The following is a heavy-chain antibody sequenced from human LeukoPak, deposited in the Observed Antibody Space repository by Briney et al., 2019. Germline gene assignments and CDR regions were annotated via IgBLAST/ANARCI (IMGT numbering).Heavy chain of an antibody. CDR1: GDSISSGDYY. J-gene: IGHJ4*02. Sequence: KSSETLSLTCTVSGDSISSGDYYWSWIRQPAGKGLEWIGRISSSGSTNYNPSLKSRVTISVDTSKNQFSLKLSSVTAADTAVYYCARDGYDFWSGYFYYFDYWGQGTLVTVSS. D-gene: IGHD3-3*01. CDR3: ARDGYDFWSGYFYYFDY. V-gene: IGHV4-61*02. CDR2: ISSSGST.